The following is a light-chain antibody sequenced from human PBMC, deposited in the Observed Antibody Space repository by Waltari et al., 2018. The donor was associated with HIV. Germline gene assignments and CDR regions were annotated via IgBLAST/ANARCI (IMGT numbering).Light chain of an antibody. Sequence: EIVLTHSPATLSVSPGERATLSSRASQSVSNNLAWYRQKPGQAPRLLFYGASTSATGIPARFSGSGSGTECTLTISSLHSDDFVVYYSQQYNNGTFGQGTKVEIK. CDR3: QQYNNGT. CDR2: GAS. CDR1: QSVSNN. V-gene: IGKV3D-15*01. J-gene: IGKJ1*01.